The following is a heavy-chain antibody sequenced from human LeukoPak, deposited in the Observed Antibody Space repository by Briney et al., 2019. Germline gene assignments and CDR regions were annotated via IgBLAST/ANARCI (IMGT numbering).Heavy chain of an antibody. V-gene: IGHV4-61*02. CDR1: GGSISSGSYY. D-gene: IGHD3-10*01. Sequence: SETLSLTCTVSGGSISSGSYYWSWIRQPAGKGLEWIGRIYTSGSTNYNPSLKSRVTISVDTSKNQFSLKLSSVTAADTAVYYCARVVAEWFGEFYDAFDIWGQGTMVTVSS. J-gene: IGHJ3*02. CDR2: IYTSGST. CDR3: ARVVAEWFGEFYDAFDI.